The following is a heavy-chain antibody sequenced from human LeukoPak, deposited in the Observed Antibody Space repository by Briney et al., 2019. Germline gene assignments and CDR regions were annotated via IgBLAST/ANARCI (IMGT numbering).Heavy chain of an antibody. J-gene: IGHJ3*02. D-gene: IGHD3-22*01. Sequence: SGGSLRLSCAASGFTLSSYSMNWVRQAPGKGLEWASSISSSSSYIYYADSVKGRFTISRDNAKNSLYLQMNSLRAEDMAVYYCARDKYDSSGWYAFDIWGQGTMVTVSS. CDR3: ARDKYDSSGWYAFDI. CDR1: GFTLSSYS. CDR2: ISSSSSYI. V-gene: IGHV3-21*01.